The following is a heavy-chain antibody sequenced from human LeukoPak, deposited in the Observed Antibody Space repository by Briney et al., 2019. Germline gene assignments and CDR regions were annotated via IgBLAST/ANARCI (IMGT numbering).Heavy chain of an antibody. Sequence: SETLSLTCTVSGGSISSYYWSWIRQPPGKGLEWIGYMYYSGSTNYNPSLKSRVTISVDTSKNQFSLKLSSVTAADTAVYYCARTRVPAPSFDYWGQGTLVTVSS. J-gene: IGHJ4*02. CDR1: GGSISSYY. CDR3: ARTRVPAPSFDY. CDR2: MYYSGST. D-gene: IGHD2-2*01. V-gene: IGHV4-59*01.